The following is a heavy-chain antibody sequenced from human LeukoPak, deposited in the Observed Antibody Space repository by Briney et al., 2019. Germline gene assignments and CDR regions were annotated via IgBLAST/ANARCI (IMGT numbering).Heavy chain of an antibody. CDR2: FDPEDGET. Sequence: GASVKVSCKVSGYTLTELSMHWVRQAPGKGLEWMGGFDPEDGETIYAQKFQGRATMTEDTSTDTAYMELRSLRSDDTAVYYCARDRYHKYCSSTSCYTNHFDYWGQGTLVTVSS. V-gene: IGHV1-24*01. J-gene: IGHJ4*02. CDR3: ARDRYHKYCSSTSCYTNHFDY. D-gene: IGHD2-2*02. CDR1: GYTLTELS.